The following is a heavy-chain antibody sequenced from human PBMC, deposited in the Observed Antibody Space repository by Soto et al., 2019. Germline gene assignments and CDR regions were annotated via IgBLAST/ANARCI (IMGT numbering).Heavy chain of an antibody. J-gene: IGHJ5*02. D-gene: IGHD4-17*01. CDR2: INHSGST. Sequence: QVQLQQWGAGLLKPSETLSLTCAVYGGSFSGYYWSWIRQPPGKGLEWIGEINHSGSTNYNPSLKRRVTISVDTSKNQFSLKLSSVTAADTAVYYCARVPNYGDYVGDWFDPWGQGTLVTVSS. V-gene: IGHV4-34*01. CDR3: ARVPNYGDYVGDWFDP. CDR1: GGSFSGYY.